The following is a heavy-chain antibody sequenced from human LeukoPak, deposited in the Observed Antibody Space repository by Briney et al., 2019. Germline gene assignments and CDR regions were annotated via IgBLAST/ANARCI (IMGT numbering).Heavy chain of an antibody. CDR3: ASLNYYDSSGYYY. CDR1: GYTFNNFG. V-gene: IGHV1-2*02. J-gene: IGHJ4*02. Sequence: ASVKVSCKASGYTFNNFGIHWVRQAPGQGLEWMGWINPNSGGTNYAQKFQGRVTMTRDTSISTAYMELSRLRSDDTAVYYCASLNYYDSSGYYYWGQGTLVTVSS. D-gene: IGHD3-22*01. CDR2: INPNSGGT.